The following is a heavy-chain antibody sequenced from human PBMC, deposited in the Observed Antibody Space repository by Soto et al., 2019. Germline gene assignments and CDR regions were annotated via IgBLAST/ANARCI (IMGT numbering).Heavy chain of an antibody. J-gene: IGHJ5*01. V-gene: IGHV1-69*12. Sequence: QVQLVQSGAEVKKPGSSVKVSCKASGGSFRSYAVNWVRQAPGQGLECLGGIIPIFGTPNYAQKFSGRVSITADESTSTVYMDLISLTSEDTAVYYCAYSANHRYFFDSWGQGTLVTVSS. CDR3: AYSANHRYFFDS. CDR2: IIPIFGTP. D-gene: IGHD5-18*01. CDR1: GGSFRSYA.